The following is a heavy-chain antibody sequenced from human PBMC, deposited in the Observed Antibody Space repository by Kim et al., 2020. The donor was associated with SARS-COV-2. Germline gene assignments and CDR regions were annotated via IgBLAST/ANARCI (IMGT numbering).Heavy chain of an antibody. J-gene: IGHJ4*02. D-gene: IGHD6-6*01. CDR3: TTDRWPSSIAARPSDY. Sequence: GSLRLSCAASGFTFSNAWMSWVRQAPGKGLEWVGRIKSKTDGGTTDYAAPVKGRFTISRDDSKNTLYLQMNSLKTEDTAVYYCTTDRWPSSIAARPSDYWGQGTLVTVSS. V-gene: IGHV3-15*01. CDR1: GFTFSNAW. CDR2: IKSKTDGGTT.